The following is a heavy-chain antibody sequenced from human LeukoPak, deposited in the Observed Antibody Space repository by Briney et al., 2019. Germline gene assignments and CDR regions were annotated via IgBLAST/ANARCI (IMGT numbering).Heavy chain of an antibody. CDR3: AKDSVMAGPTGGS. D-gene: IGHD6-19*01. Sequence: GGTLRLSCAASGFTFSSYGMSWVRQAPGKGLEWVSAISGSGGSTYYADSVKGRFTISRDNSKNTLYLQMNSLRAEDTAVYYCAKDSVMAGPTGGSWGQGTLVTVSS. CDR1: GFTFSSYG. J-gene: IGHJ4*02. V-gene: IGHV3-23*01. CDR2: ISGSGGST.